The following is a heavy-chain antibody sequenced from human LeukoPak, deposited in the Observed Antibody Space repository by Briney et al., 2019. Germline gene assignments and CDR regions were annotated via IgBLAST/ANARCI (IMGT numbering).Heavy chain of an antibody. V-gene: IGHV4-59*01. J-gene: IGHJ4*02. Sequence: PSETLSLTCTVSGGSTNSYFWTWIRQPPGKGLEWIGYIYCSGSTKYNPSLKSQVTISLDTSKNQFSLNLSSVTAADTAVYYCARDIRGYNYGWFDYWGQGTLVTVSS. D-gene: IGHD5-18*01. CDR2: IYCSGST. CDR1: GGSTNSYF. CDR3: ARDIRGYNYGWFDY.